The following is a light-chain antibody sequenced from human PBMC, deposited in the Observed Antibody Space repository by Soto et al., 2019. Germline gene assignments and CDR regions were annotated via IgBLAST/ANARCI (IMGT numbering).Light chain of an antibody. Sequence: IVMPQSPATLSVSPGERATLSCRASQSVSSNLAWYQQKPGQAPRLLIYDASTRATGLPARFSGSGSGTEFTLTVSSLQSEDFAVYYRQQYKNWPRITFGQGTRIEIK. J-gene: IGKJ5*01. CDR2: DAS. V-gene: IGKV3-15*01. CDR3: QQYKNWPRIT. CDR1: QSVSSN.